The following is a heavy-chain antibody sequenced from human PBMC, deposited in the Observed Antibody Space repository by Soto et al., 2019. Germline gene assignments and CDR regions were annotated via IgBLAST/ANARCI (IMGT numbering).Heavy chain of an antibody. CDR1: GFTFSNAW. J-gene: IGHJ4*02. CDR2: IKSKTDGGTT. CDR3: TTEPYNWNYGDFDY. D-gene: IGHD1-7*01. Sequence: GGSLRLSCAASGFTFSNAWMSWVRQAPGKGLEWVGRIKSKTDGGTTDYAAPVKGRFTISRDDSKNTLCLQMNSLKTEDTAVYYCTTEPYNWNYGDFDYWGQGTLVTVSS. V-gene: IGHV3-15*01.